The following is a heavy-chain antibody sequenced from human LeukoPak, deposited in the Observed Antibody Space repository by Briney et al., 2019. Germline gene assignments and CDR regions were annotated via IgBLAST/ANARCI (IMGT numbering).Heavy chain of an antibody. CDR3: ARTTEGYCRGRSCYSYYYYMDV. D-gene: IGHD2-15*01. J-gene: IGHJ6*03. CDR1: GGSISSYY. Sequence: TSETLSLTCTVSGGSISSYYWSWIRQPPGKGLEWIGYIYYSGSTNYNPSLKSRVTISVDTSKNQFSPKLSSVTAADTAVYYCARTTEGYCRGRSCYSYYYYMDVWGKGTTVTVSS. CDR2: IYYSGST. V-gene: IGHV4-59*01.